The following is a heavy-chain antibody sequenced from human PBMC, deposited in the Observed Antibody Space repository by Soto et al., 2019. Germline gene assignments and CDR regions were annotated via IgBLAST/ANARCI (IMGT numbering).Heavy chain of an antibody. CDR2: INAGNGNT. CDR1: GYTFTSYA. CDR3: ARDLSVRYCSGGSCYSPYYFDY. D-gene: IGHD2-15*01. J-gene: IGHJ4*02. V-gene: IGHV1-3*01. Sequence: VSVKVSCKASGYTFTSYAMHWVRQAPGKRLEWMGWINAGNGNTKYSQKFQGRVTITRDTSASTAYMELSSLRSEDTAVYYCARDLSVRYCSGGSCYSPYYFDYWGQGTLVTVSS.